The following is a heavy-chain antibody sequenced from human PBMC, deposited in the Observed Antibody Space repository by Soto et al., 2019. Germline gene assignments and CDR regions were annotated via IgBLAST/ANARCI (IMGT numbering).Heavy chain of an antibody. Sequence: QVQLVQSGAEVKKPGASVKVSCKASGYTFTSYGISWVRQAPGQGLEWMGWISAYNGNTNYAQKLQGRVTMTTDTSTSTAYMEPRSLRSDDTAVYYCAREGYCSSTSCPGAAFDIWGQGTMVTVSS. CDR2: ISAYNGNT. CDR1: GYTFTSYG. V-gene: IGHV1-18*01. CDR3: AREGYCSSTSCPGAAFDI. J-gene: IGHJ3*02. D-gene: IGHD2-2*01.